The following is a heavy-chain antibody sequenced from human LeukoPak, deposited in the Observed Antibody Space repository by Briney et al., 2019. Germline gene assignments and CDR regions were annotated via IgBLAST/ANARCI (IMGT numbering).Heavy chain of an antibody. CDR3: AKFWASIGAAGSPDY. CDR1: GFTFSSYV. Sequence: QAGGSLRLSCAASGFTFSSYVMHWVRQAPGKGLEWVALISYDGSNKYYADSVRGRFTISRDNSKNTLYLQMNSLRTEDTAVYYCAKFWASIGAAGSPDYWGQGTLITVSS. J-gene: IGHJ4*02. CDR2: ISYDGSNK. V-gene: IGHV3-30*18. D-gene: IGHD6-13*01.